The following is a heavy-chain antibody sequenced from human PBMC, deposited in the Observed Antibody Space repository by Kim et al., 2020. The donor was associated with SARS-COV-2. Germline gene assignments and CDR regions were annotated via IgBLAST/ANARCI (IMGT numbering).Heavy chain of an antibody. J-gene: IGHJ6*02. Sequence: GGSLRLSCAASGFTFSSYSMNWVRQAPGKGLEWVSSISSSSYIYYADSVKGRFTISRDNAKNSLYLQMNSLRAEDTAVYYCARDDVRTSYWYYYGMDVWGQGTTVTVSS. CDR2: ISSSSYI. D-gene: IGHD2-2*01. V-gene: IGHV3-21*01. CDR3: ARDDVRTSYWYYYGMDV. CDR1: GFTFSSYS.